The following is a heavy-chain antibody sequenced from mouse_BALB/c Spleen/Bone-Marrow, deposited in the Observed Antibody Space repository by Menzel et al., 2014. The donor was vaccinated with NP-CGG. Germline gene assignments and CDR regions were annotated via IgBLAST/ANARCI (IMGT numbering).Heavy chain of an antibody. CDR3: ARGNRYDGAWFAY. CDR2: ISTYSGNT. Sequence: VQLQQSGPELVRPGVSVKISCKGSGYIFTDYATHWVKQSHAKSLEWIGVISTYSGNTNYNQKFKGKATMTVDKSSSTAYMELARLTSEDSATYYCARGNRYDGAWFAYWGQGTLVTVSA. J-gene: IGHJ3*01. D-gene: IGHD2-14*01. CDR1: GYIFTDYA. V-gene: IGHV1-67*01.